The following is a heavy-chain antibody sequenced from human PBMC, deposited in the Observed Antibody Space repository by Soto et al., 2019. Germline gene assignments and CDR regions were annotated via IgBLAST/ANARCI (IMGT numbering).Heavy chain of an antibody. CDR3: ARDLKGIVVVVAAPYI. J-gene: IGHJ3*02. CDR2: ISYDGSNK. CDR1: GFTFSSYA. V-gene: IGHV3-30-3*01. D-gene: IGHD2-15*01. Sequence: QVQLVESGGGVVQPGRSLRLSCAASGFTFSSYAMHWVRQAPGKGLEWVAVISYDGSNKYYADSVKGRFTISRDNSKNTLYLQMNSLRAEDTAVYYCARDLKGIVVVVAAPYIWGQGTMVTVSS.